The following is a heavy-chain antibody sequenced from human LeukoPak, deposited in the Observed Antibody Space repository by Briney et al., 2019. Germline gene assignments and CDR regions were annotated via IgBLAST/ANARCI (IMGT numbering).Heavy chain of an antibody. CDR3: ARGMGSPDY. D-gene: IGHD1-26*01. J-gene: IGHJ4*02. Sequence: SETLSLTCTVSGGTISSFYWSWIRQPPRKGLEWIGYIYYSGSTNYNPSLKSRVTISLDTSKNQFSLRLSSMTAADTAVYYCARGMGSPDYWGQGTLVTVSS. CDR1: GGTISSFY. V-gene: IGHV4-59*01. CDR2: IYYSGST.